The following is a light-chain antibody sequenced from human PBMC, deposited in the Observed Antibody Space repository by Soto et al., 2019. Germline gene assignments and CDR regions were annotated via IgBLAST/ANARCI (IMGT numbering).Light chain of an antibody. Sequence: DIQMTQSPSSLSASVGDRVTITCRASQSISSYLNWYQQKPGKAPKLLIYAASSLQSGVPSRFSGSGSGTDFTLTISSLQPEDCATYDCPQSYSTPRTFGQGTKLEIK. CDR1: QSISSY. CDR2: AAS. V-gene: IGKV1-39*01. CDR3: PQSYSTPRT. J-gene: IGKJ2*01.